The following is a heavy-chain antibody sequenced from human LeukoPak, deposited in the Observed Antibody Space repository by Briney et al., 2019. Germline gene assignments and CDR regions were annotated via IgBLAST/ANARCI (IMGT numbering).Heavy chain of an antibody. CDR1: GFTFSSYD. Sequence: GGSLRLSCAASGFTFSSYDMHWVRHATGKGLEWVSAIGTAGDTYYPGSVKGRFTISREDAKNSLYLQMNSLRAGDTAVYYCARGRFRGVPPRYYGMDVWGQGTTVTVSS. CDR3: ARGRFRGVPPRYYGMDV. V-gene: IGHV3-13*01. D-gene: IGHD3-10*01. J-gene: IGHJ6*02. CDR2: IGTAGDT.